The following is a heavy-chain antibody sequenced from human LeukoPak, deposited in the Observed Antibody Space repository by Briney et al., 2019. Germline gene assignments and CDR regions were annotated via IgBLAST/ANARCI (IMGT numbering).Heavy chain of an antibody. CDR1: GGSISSYY. V-gene: IGHV4-4*07. D-gene: IGHD2-2*02. J-gene: IGHJ4*02. Sequence: SETLSLTCTVSGGSISSYYWSWIRQPAGKGLEWIGRIYTSGSTNYNPSLMSRVTMSVDTSKNQFSLKLSSVTAADTAVYYCARGGGYCSSTSCYTLCCFDYWGQGTLVTVSS. CDR3: ARGGGYCSSTSCYTLCCFDY. CDR2: IYTSGST.